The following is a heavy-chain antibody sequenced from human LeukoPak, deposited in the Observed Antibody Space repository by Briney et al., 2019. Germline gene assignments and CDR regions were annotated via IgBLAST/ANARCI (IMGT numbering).Heavy chain of an antibody. CDR3: ATIDKVEATIDY. Sequence: SETLSLTCTVSGGSVSSCSYYWSWIRQPPGKGLVWIGYIYYSGSTNYNPSLKSRVTISVDTSKNQFSLKLSSVTAADTAVYYCATIDKVEATIDYWGQGTLVTVSS. D-gene: IGHD1-26*01. J-gene: IGHJ4*02. CDR1: GGSVSSCSYY. CDR2: IYYSGST. V-gene: IGHV4-61*01.